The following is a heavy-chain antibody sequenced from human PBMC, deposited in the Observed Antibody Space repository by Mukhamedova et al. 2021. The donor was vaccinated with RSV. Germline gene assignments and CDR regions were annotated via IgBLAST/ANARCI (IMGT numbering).Heavy chain of an antibody. V-gene: IGHV1-46*01. J-gene: IGHJ6*02. Sequence: GSTSYAQKFQGRVTMTRDTSTSTVYMELSSLRSEDTAVYYCASGYYGSGSEIYYYGMDVWGQGTTVTVS. CDR2: GST. CDR3: ASGYYGSGSEIYYYGMDV. D-gene: IGHD3-10*01.